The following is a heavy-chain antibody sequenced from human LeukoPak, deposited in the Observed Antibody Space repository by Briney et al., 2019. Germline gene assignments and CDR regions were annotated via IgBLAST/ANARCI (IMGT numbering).Heavy chain of an antibody. D-gene: IGHD6-19*01. J-gene: IGHJ4*02. CDR1: GGSISSGSYY. Sequence: SETLSLTCTVSGGSISSGSYYWSWIRQPAGKGLEWIGRIYTSGSTNYNPSLKSRVTISVDTSKNQFSLNLTSVTAADTAVYYCARGPRVESYSSGWYVNYWGQGTLVTVSS. V-gene: IGHV4-61*02. CDR2: IYTSGST. CDR3: ARGPRVESYSSGWYVNY.